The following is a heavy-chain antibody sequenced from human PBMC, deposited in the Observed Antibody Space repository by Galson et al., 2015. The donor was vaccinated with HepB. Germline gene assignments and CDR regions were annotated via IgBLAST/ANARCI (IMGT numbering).Heavy chain of an antibody. CDR2: IPNDGDNK. V-gene: IGHV3-30-3*01. J-gene: IGHJ6*02. CDR3: ARVSQGFCSGTTCSDLYYAMDV. CDR1: GFSFSGYV. Sequence: SLRLSCAASGFSFSGYVMHWVRQAPGKGLEWMAVIPNDGDNKSYAESVKGRFTISRENSKSTVYLEMKSLRAEDTAVYYCARVSQGFCSGTTCSDLYYAMDVWGPGTTVTVSS. D-gene: IGHD2-2*01.